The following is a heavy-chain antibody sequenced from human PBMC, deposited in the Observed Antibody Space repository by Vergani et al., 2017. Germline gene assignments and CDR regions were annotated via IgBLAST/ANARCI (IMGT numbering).Heavy chain of an antibody. D-gene: IGHD6-6*01. CDR2: VSGSGGAT. V-gene: IGHV3-23*01. CDR3: AKDRIAARYTGTLDY. Sequence: EVQLLESGGGLVQPGGSLRLSCAASGFTFSSYAMSWVRQAPGKGLEWVSAVSGSGGATYYADSEKGRFTISRDNSKNTLYLQMNSLRDEDTAVYYCAKDRIAARYTGTLDYWGQGTLVTVSS. J-gene: IGHJ4*02. CDR1: GFTFSSYA.